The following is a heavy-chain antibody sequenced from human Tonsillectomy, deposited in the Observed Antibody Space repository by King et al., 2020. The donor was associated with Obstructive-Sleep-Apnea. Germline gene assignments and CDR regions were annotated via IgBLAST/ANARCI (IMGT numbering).Heavy chain of an antibody. Sequence: VQLVESGGGLAQPGGSLRLSCAASGFTFDDYAMHWVRQAPGKGLEWVSGLSWNSGSIVYADSVKGRFTISRDNAKNSLYLQMNSLRVEDTALYYCAKDTTSEMATPYDYWGQGTLVTVSS. V-gene: IGHV3-9*01. CDR3: AKDTTSEMATPYDY. CDR2: LSWNSGSI. D-gene: IGHD5-24*01. J-gene: IGHJ4*02. CDR1: GFTFDDYA.